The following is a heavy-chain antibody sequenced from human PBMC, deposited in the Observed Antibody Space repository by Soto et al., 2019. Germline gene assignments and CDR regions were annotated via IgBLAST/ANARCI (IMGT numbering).Heavy chain of an antibody. CDR2: VGTSGI. CDR1: RFTFSDYN. Sequence: GGSLELSCAASRFTFSDYNINWVRQAPGKGLEWVSYVGTSGINADSVKGRFTISRDNAKNSLYLQMNSLRGEDTAVYYCVRAPYSSSWYYFDYWGPGTLVTVSS. J-gene: IGHJ4*02. D-gene: IGHD6-13*01. CDR3: VRAPYSSSWYYFDY. V-gene: IGHV3-11*01.